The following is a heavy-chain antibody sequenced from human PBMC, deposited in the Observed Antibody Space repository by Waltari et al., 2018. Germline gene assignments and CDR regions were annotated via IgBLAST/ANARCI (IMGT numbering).Heavy chain of an antibody. CDR2: IKQDGSDI. Sequence: EVQLVESGGGLVQPGGSLRLSCLVSGFTFSDYWMSWVRQAPGKGLEWVANIKQDGSDIYYADSVKGRFTISRDNAKNTLYLQMNSLRAEDTAVYYCARGGGSLDYWGQGTQVTVSS. CDR1: GFTFSDYW. CDR3: ARGGGSLDY. V-gene: IGHV3-7*01. J-gene: IGHJ4*02. D-gene: IGHD3-10*01.